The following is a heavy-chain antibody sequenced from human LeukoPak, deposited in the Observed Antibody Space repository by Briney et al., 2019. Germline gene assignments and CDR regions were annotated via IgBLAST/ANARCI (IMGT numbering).Heavy chain of an antibody. J-gene: IGHJ3*02. CDR2: ISAYNGNT. CDR1: GYTFTSYA. V-gene: IGHV1-18*01. D-gene: IGHD5-12*01. CDR3: ARGLQENLAWLQAFSAFDI. Sequence: ASVKVSCKASGYTFTSYAMNWVRQAPGQGLEWMGWISAYNGNTNYAQKFQGRVTMTTDTSTSTAYMELRSLRSDDTAVYYCARGLQENLAWLQAFSAFDIWGQGTMVTVSS.